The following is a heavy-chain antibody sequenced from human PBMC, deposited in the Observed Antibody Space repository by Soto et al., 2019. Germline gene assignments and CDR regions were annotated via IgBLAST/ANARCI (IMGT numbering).Heavy chain of an antibody. J-gene: IGHJ4*02. Sequence: ASVKVSCKASGYTFFTYDISWVRQAPGQGLEWMGWISTYSGDTKYAQKFQGRVTMTTDTSTTTAYLELRSLRSDDTAVYYCARVLGMTTVLDYWGQGTLVTV. V-gene: IGHV1-18*01. CDR3: ARVLGMTTVLDY. CDR2: ISTYSGDT. CDR1: GYTFFTYD. D-gene: IGHD4-17*01.